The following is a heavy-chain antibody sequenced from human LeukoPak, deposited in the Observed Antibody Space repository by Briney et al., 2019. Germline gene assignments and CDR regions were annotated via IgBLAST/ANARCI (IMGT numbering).Heavy chain of an antibody. CDR2: IYSGGST. J-gene: IGHJ3*02. D-gene: IGHD4-17*01. Sequence: GGSLRLSCAASGFTVSSNYVSWVRQAPGKGLEWVSVIYSGGSTYYADSVKGRFTISRDNSKNTLYLQMNSLRAEDTAVYYCARDWRYGDWNDAFDIWGQGTMVTVSS. CDR1: GFTVSSNY. V-gene: IGHV3-53*01. CDR3: ARDWRYGDWNDAFDI.